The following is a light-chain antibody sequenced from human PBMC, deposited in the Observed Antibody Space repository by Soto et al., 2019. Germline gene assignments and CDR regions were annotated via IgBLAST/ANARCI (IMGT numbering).Light chain of an antibody. Sequence: EIVLTQSPVTLSLSPGERATLSCRASQGISSRYLAWYQQKPGQAPRLLIYDASNRATGIPDRFSGSGSGTDFTLTISRLESEDFAVYYCQQYGSSPWTFGQGTKVEIK. V-gene: IGKV3-20*01. CDR1: QGISSRY. CDR3: QQYGSSPWT. J-gene: IGKJ1*01. CDR2: DAS.